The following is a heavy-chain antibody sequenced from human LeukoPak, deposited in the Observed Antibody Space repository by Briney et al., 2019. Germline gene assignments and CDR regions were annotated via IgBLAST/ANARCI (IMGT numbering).Heavy chain of an antibody. Sequence: PSETLSLTCTASGGSITSNSYYWAWIRQPPGKGLEWIGSLYYTGSTNYSPSLKSRVTISGDTSKNQFSLKLNSVTAADTAVYYCARAIYDSSGFYQDYAFDIWGQGTMVTVSS. CDR1: GGSITSNSYY. D-gene: IGHD3-22*01. CDR3: ARAIYDSSGFYQDYAFDI. V-gene: IGHV4-39*01. J-gene: IGHJ3*02. CDR2: LYYTGST.